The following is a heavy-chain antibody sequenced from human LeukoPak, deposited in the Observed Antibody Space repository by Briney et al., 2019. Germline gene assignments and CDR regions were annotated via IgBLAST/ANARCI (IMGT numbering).Heavy chain of an antibody. CDR3: ASSVMIAVAGLDY. V-gene: IGHV3-66*01. CDR2: IYNGDMT. CDR1: GLTVSSNY. Sequence: GGSLRLSCAASGLTVSSNYMSWVRQAPGKGLEWLSVIYNGDMTYYADSVKGRFTISRDNSKNTLYLQMNSLRAEDTAVYYCASSVMIAVAGLDYWGQGTLVTVSS. J-gene: IGHJ4*02. D-gene: IGHD6-19*01.